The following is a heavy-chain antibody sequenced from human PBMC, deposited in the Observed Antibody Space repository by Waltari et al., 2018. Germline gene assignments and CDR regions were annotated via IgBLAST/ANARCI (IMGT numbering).Heavy chain of an antibody. Sequence: QVQLQQWGAGLLKPSETLSLTCAVYGGSFSGYYWRWTRQPPGKGLEWIGEINHSGSTNYNPSLKSRVTISVDTSKNQFSLKLSSVTAADTALYYCARVKARIAARSNWFDPWGQGTLVTVSS. J-gene: IGHJ5*02. D-gene: IGHD6-6*01. CDR1: GGSFSGYY. V-gene: IGHV4-34*01. CDR3: ARVKARIAARSNWFDP. CDR2: INHSGST.